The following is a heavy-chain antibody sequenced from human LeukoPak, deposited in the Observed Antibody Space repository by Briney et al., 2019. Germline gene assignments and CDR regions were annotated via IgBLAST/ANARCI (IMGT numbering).Heavy chain of an antibody. V-gene: IGHV3-74*01. CDR2: ISNDGRTT. Sequence: GGSLRLSCAASGFTFSRFLMHWVRQAPGKGLVWVSHISNDGRTTRYADSVKGRSTISRDNAKNTLYLEINSLSAEDTAVYYCARDRAGSIDYWGQGTLVTVSS. CDR3: ARDRAGSIDY. D-gene: IGHD3-10*01. CDR1: GFTFSRFL. J-gene: IGHJ4*02.